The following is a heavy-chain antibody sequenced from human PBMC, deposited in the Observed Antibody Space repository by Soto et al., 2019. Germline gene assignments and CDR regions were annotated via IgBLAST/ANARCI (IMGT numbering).Heavy chain of an antibody. CDR1: GYTFSNYG. J-gene: IGHJ5*02. Sequence: QVQLVQSGGEVKRPGASVKVSCKTSGYTFSNYGITWVRQAPGQPLEWLGGISLYSDGTNYAQKFQGRVSMTTDTTTTTAYMELRTVRYDDKAVYYCAAVVPGAEAWFGPWGQGTLVTVSS. V-gene: IGHV1-18*01. CDR3: AAVVPGAEAWFGP. D-gene: IGHD2-2*01. CDR2: ISLYSDGT.